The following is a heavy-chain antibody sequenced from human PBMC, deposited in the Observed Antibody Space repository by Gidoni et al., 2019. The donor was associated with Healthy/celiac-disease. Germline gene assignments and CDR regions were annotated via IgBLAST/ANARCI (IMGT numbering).Heavy chain of an antibody. CDR2: IYYSGST. V-gene: IGHV4-39*01. D-gene: IGHD1-26*01. Sequence: QLQLQESGPGLVKPSETLSLTCTVSGGSISSSSYYWGWIRQPPGKGLEWIGSIYYSGSTYYNPSLKSRVTISVDTSKNQFSLKLSSVTAADTAVYYCARHGSSGSEITEFDYWGQGTLVTVSS. J-gene: IGHJ4*02. CDR1: GGSISSSSYY. CDR3: ARHGSSGSEITEFDY.